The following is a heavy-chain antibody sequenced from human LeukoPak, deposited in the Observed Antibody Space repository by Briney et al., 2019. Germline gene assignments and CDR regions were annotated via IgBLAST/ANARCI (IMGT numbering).Heavy chain of an antibody. CDR2: IRYDGSNK. V-gene: IGHV3-30*02. CDR3: AKDVLAAQYFDY. CDR1: GFTFSSYG. D-gene: IGHD3-3*02. J-gene: IGHJ4*02. Sequence: AGGSLRLSCAASGFTFSSYGMHWVRQAPGKGLEWVAFIRYDGSNKYYADSVKGRFTISRDNSKNTLYLQMNSLRAEDTAVYYCAKDVLAAQYFDYWGQGTLVTVSS.